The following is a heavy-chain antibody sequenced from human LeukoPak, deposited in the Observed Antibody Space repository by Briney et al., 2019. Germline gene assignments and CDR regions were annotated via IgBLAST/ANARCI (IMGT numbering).Heavy chain of an antibody. V-gene: IGHV4-39*07. Sequence: SETLSLTCTVSGGSISSSSYYWSWIRQPPGTGLEWIGEINHSGSTNYNPSLKSRVTISVDTSKNQFSLKLSSVTAADTAVYYCARGSLRPLDYGDPHWGRPRARISGDWGQGTLVTVSS. CDR2: INHSGST. CDR1: GGSISSSSYY. J-gene: IGHJ4*02. D-gene: IGHD4-17*01. CDR3: ARGSLRPLDYGDPHWGRPRARISGD.